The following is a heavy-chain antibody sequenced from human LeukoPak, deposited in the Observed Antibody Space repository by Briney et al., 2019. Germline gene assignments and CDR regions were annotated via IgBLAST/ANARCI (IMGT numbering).Heavy chain of an antibody. CDR2: TSSSSSYI. CDR1: GFTFSSYS. D-gene: IGHD2-15*01. Sequence: GGSLRLPCAASGFTFSSYSMNWVRQAPGKGLEWVSSTSSSSSYIYYADSVKGRFTISRDNAKNSLYLQMNSLRAEDTAVYYCAREAIDIVVVVAAHDAFDIWGQGTMVTVSS. V-gene: IGHV3-21*01. CDR3: AREAIDIVVVVAAHDAFDI. J-gene: IGHJ3*02.